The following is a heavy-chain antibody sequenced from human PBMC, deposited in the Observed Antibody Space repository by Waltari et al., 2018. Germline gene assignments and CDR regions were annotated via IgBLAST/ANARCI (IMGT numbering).Heavy chain of an antibody. V-gene: IGHV1-3*01. CDR3: ARVNGPHYYYGMDV. Sequence: QVQLVQSGAEVKKPGASVKVSCKASGYTFTSYAMHWVRQAPGQRLEWMGWINAGNGNTKYSQKCQGRVTITRDTSASTAYMELSSLRSEDTAVYYCARVNGPHYYYGMDVWGQGTMVTVSS. D-gene: IGHD2-8*01. CDR2: INAGNGNT. CDR1: GYTFTSYA. J-gene: IGHJ6*02.